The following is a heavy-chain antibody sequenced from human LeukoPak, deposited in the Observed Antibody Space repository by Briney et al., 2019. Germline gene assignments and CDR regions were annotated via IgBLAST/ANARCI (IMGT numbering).Heavy chain of an antibody. Sequence: PSETLSLTCTVSGYSISSGYYWGWIRQPPGKGLEWIGSIYHSGSTYYNPSLKSRVTISVDTSKNQFSLKLSSVTAADTAVYYCARGDFDDWGQGTLVTVSS. CDR3: ARGDFDD. CDR1: GYSISSGYY. CDR2: IYHSGST. V-gene: IGHV4-38-2*02. J-gene: IGHJ4*02.